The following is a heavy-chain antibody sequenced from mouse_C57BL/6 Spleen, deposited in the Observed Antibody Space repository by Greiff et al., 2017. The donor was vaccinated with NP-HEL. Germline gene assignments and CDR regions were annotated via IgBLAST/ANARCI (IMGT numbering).Heavy chain of an antibody. Sequence: VQLQQSGPGLVQPSQSLSITCTVSGFSLTSYGVHWVRQSPGKGLEWLGVIWSGGSTDYNAALISRLSISKDNSKSQVFFKMNSLQADDTAIYYSARIYYDYGRAMDDWGQGTSVTVSS. J-gene: IGHJ4*01. CDR3: ARIYYDYGRAMDD. CDR2: IWSGGST. D-gene: IGHD2-4*01. CDR1: GFSLTSYG. V-gene: IGHV2-2*01.